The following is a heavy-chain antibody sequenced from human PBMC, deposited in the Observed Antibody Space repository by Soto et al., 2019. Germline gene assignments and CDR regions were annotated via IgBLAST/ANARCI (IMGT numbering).Heavy chain of an antibody. CDR2: TYYRSKWYN. CDR1: GDSVSSNSAA. CDR3: ARVSIARPHGWFDP. D-gene: IGHD6-6*01. Sequence: SQTLSLTCAISGDSVSSNSAAWNWIRQSPSRGLEWLGRTYYRSKWYNDYAVSVKSRITINPDTSKNQFSLQLNSVTPEDTAVYHCARVSIARPHGWFDPWGQGTLVTVSS. J-gene: IGHJ5*02. V-gene: IGHV6-1*01.